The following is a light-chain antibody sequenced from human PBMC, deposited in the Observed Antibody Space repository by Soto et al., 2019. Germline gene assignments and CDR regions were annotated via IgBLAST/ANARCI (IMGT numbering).Light chain of an antibody. CDR3: CSYAGSSTFEI. V-gene: IGLV2-23*03. CDR2: EGS. Sequence: QSALTQPASVSGSPGQSITISCTGTSSDVGSYNLVSWYQQHPGKAPKLMIYEGSKRPSGVSNRFSGSKSGNTASLTISGGQADDEADYYCCSYAGSSTFEIFGTGTKLTVL. J-gene: IGLJ1*01. CDR1: SSDVGSYNL.